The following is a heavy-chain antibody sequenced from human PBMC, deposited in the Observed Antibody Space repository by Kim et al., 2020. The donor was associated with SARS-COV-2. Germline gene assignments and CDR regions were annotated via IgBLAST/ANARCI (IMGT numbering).Heavy chain of an antibody. Sequence: GGSLRLSCAASGFTFSSYAMSWVRQAPGKGLEWVSAISGSGGSTYYADSVKGRFTISRDNSKNTLYLQMNSLRAEDTAVYYCAKDPLSGYGRLWAAGMDVWGQGTTVTVSS. CDR3: AKDPLSGYGRLWAAGMDV. V-gene: IGHV3-23*01. CDR2: ISGSGGST. CDR1: GFTFSSYA. D-gene: IGHD5-12*01. J-gene: IGHJ6*02.